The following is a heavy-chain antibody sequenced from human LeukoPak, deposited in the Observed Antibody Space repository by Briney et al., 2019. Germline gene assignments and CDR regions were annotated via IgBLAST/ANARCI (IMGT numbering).Heavy chain of an antibody. Sequence: GASVKVSCKASGGTFISYAISWVRQAPGQGLEWMGGIIPIFGTANYAQKFQGRVTITADESTSTAYMELSSLRSEDTAVYYCARGILWFGELLGYCYYMDVWGKGTTVTISS. D-gene: IGHD3-10*01. CDR3: ARGILWFGELLGYCYYMDV. CDR2: IIPIFGTA. J-gene: IGHJ6*03. CDR1: GGTFISYA. V-gene: IGHV1-69*13.